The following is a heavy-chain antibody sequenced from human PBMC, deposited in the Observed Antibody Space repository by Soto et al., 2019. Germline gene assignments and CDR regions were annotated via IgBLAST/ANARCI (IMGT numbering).Heavy chain of an antibody. Sequence: QVQLVQSGAEVKKPGASVKVSCKASGYTFTSYGISWVRQAPGQGLEWMGWISAYNGNTNYAQKLQGRATMTTDTSTSTPSMELSSLRSHDPAVYYCARLTTVATGSYWGQGTLVTVSS. CDR3: ARLTTVATGSY. D-gene: IGHD4-17*01. CDR2: ISAYNGNT. V-gene: IGHV1-18*01. J-gene: IGHJ4*02. CDR1: GYTFTSYG.